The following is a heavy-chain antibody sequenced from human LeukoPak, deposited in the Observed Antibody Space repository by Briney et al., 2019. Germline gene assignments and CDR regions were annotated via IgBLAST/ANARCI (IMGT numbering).Heavy chain of an antibody. CDR3: ARDCWKAILEGEFDC. V-gene: IGHV3-53*01. Sequence: PGGSLRLSCAVSGFTVSGNYMSWIRQGPGKGLEWVSLIYSDDTTLYADSVKGRFTISRDISKNTLYLQMSSLRAEDTAVYYCARDCWKAILEGEFDCWGQGTLVTVSS. CDR2: IYSDDTT. D-gene: IGHD2-2*02. J-gene: IGHJ4*02. CDR1: GFTVSGNY.